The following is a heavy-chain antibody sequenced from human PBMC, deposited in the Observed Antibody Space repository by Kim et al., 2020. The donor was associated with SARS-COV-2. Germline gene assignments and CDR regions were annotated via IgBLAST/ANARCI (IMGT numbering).Heavy chain of an antibody. CDR2: IYHSGST. Sequence: SETLSLTCAVSGYSISGGYYWGWIRQPPGKGLEWIGSIYHSGSTYYNPSLKSRVTISVDTSKNQFSLKLSSVTAADTAVYYCARGTGYGDRHWGQGTLVTVSS. J-gene: IGHJ4*02. CDR1: GYSISGGYY. V-gene: IGHV4-38-2*01. CDR3: ARGTGYGDRH. D-gene: IGHD4-17*01.